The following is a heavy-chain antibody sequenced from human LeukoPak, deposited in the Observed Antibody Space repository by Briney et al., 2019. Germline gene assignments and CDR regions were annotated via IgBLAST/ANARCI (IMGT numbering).Heavy chain of an antibody. CDR3: ALLLLSRSHYYYMDV. D-gene: IGHD2-15*01. CDR2: INPNSGGT. CDR1: GYTFTGYY. V-gene: IGHV1-2*02. J-gene: IGHJ6*03. Sequence: GASVKVCCKASGYTFTGYYMHWVRRAPGQGLEWMGWINPNSGGTNYAQKFQGRVTMTRDTSISTAYMELSRLRSDDTAVYYCALLLLSRSHYYYMDVWGKGTTVTVSS.